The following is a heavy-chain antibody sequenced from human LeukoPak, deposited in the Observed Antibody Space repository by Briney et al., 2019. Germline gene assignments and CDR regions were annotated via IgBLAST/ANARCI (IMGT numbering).Heavy chain of an antibody. CDR2: IKQDGSEK. D-gene: IGHD6-19*01. Sequence: GGSLRLSCAASGFTFSSYWMSWVRQAPGKGLEWVANIKQDGSEKYYVDSVKGRFTISRDNAKNSLYLQMNSLRAEDTAVYYCARIAVAGRGNWFDPWGQGTLVTISS. J-gene: IGHJ5*02. CDR3: ARIAVAGRGNWFDP. CDR1: GFTFSSYW. V-gene: IGHV3-7*01.